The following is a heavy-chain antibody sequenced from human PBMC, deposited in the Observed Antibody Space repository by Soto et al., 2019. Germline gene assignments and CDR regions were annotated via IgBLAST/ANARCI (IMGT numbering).Heavy chain of an antibody. CDR2: IYYGGTT. Sequence: SETLSLTCTVSGDSITTSSYYWAWIRQPPGKGLEWIGSIYYGGTTYYNPSLKGPVTISVATSQSQFSLKLSSVTAADTAVYYCATRGDRGIHGSAAVAHGYQYGLDVWGQGTTVTVPS. CDR3: ATRGDRGIHGSAAVAHGYQYGLDV. D-gene: IGHD3-10*01. CDR1: GDSITTSSYY. J-gene: IGHJ6*02. V-gene: IGHV4-39*01.